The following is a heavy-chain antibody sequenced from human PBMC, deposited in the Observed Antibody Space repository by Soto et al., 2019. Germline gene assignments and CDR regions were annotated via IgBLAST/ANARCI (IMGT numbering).Heavy chain of an antibody. CDR3: AKDGNWLDVYYDV. J-gene: IGHJ4*02. V-gene: IGHV3-23*01. CDR2: VSASGRSR. D-gene: IGHD3-16*01. CDR1: GIEFSNYA. Sequence: PVGSLRLSCVGSGIEFSNYAMSWVRQAPGKGLEWVSIVSASGRSRYHADSVKGRFTISRDNSKNTLYLHMTNLRAEDTAVYYCAKDGNWLDVYYDVWGQGTPVTVSS.